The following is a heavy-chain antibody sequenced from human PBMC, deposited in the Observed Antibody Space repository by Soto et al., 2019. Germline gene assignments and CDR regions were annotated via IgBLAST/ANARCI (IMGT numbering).Heavy chain of an antibody. CDR3: ARGRRMGVNDF. Sequence: PGGSLRLSCAASGFSFSDSAMHWVRQAPGKGLEWIARIRSGANNYLTAYPATVTGRFTISRDDSKNTTYLQMDGLTSDDTAMYFCARGRRMGVNDFWGQGIMVTVSS. J-gene: IGHJ4*02. V-gene: IGHV3-73*01. D-gene: IGHD3-16*01. CDR2: IRSGANNYLT. CDR1: GFSFSDSA.